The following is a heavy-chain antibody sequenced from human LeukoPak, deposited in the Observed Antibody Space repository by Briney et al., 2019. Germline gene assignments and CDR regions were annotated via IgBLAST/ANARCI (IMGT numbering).Heavy chain of an antibody. Sequence: GGSLRLSCAASGFTFSSYSMNWVRQAPGKGLEWVSYISSSSSTIYYADSVKGRFTISRDNAKNSLYLQLNSLRAEDTAVYFCARPSCSGGSCPPDIWGQGTMITVSS. CDR1: GFTFSSYS. CDR2: ISSSSSTI. CDR3: ARPSCSGGSCPPDI. D-gene: IGHD2-15*01. J-gene: IGHJ3*02. V-gene: IGHV3-48*01.